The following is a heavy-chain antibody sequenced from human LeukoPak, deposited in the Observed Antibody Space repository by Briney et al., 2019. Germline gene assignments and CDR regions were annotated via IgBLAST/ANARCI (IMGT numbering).Heavy chain of an antibody. Sequence: PSQTLSLTCSVSGASINSGSYYWTWIWQPAGKGLEWIGRIQTSGSTNYNPSLKSRVTISVDASKNQFSLKVNSVTAADTAVYFCARVTRGEDGHDWFDPWGQGTLVTVSS. D-gene: IGHD5-24*01. J-gene: IGHJ5*02. CDR3: ARVTRGEDGHDWFDP. CDR2: IQTSGST. V-gene: IGHV4-61*02. CDR1: GASINSGSYY.